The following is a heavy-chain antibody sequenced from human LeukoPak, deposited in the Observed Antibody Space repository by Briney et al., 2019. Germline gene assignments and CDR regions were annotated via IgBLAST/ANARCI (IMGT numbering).Heavy chain of an antibody. CDR2: IGAYNGNT. CDR3: ARQYYYGSGSYYNGVPFPFDP. J-gene: IGHJ5*02. V-gene: IGHV1-18*04. D-gene: IGHD3-10*01. Sequence: ASVKVSCKASGYTFTSYGISWVRQAPGQGLEWMGWIGAYNGNTNYAQKLQGRVTMTTDTSTSTAYMELRSLRSDDTAVYYCARQYYYGSGSYYNGVPFPFDPWGQGTLVTVSS. CDR1: GYTFTSYG.